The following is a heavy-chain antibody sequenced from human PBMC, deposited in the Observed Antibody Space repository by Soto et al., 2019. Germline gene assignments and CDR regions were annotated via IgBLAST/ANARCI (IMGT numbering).Heavy chain of an antibody. D-gene: IGHD1-1*01. Sequence: GASVKVSCKTSGFTFISSTMQLVRQARGQRLEWIGWIVVGSGRTRYAQKFQERVTITRDMSTTTAYMELNNLRPEDTAMYYCARINEYNDYWGQGTLVTVSS. J-gene: IGHJ4*02. V-gene: IGHV1-58*02. CDR3: ARINEYNDY. CDR1: GFTFISST. CDR2: IVVGSGRT.